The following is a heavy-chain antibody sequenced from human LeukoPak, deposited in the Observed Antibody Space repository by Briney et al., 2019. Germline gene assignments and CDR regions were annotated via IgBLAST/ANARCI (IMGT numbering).Heavy chain of an antibody. CDR2: NYYSGIT. CDR1: GSSINSYY. Sequence: SETLSLTCTFSGSSINSYYWSWIRQPPGRGLEWIGDNYYSGITNYNPSLKSRVTISVDTSKNQFSLKLSSVTAADTAVYYCARRDSGPTEPFDYWGQGTLVTVSS. CDR3: ARRDSGPTEPFDY. V-gene: IGHV4-59*12. D-gene: IGHD1-26*01. J-gene: IGHJ4*02.